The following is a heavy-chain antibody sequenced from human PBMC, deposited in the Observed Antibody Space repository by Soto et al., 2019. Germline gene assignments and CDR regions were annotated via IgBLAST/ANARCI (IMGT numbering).Heavy chain of an antibody. CDR3: ARCYCSLGSCYTCWHFDL. Sequence: QVQLVQSGAEVKKPGASVRVSCKASGYTFTNYGISWVRQARGQGLEWMGWVGPYNGNTDHAQNFQGRVTMTTDTSTNTAYMELGSLRSDDTALYYCARCYCSLGSCYTCWHFDLWGRGTPVTVSS. J-gene: IGHJ2*01. CDR2: VGPYNGNT. CDR1: GYTFTNYG. V-gene: IGHV1-18*04. D-gene: IGHD2-15*01.